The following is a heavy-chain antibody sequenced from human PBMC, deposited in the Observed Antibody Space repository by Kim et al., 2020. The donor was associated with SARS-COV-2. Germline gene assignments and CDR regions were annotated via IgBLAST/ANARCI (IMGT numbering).Heavy chain of an antibody. CDR3: ARENYGGYPPDY. Sequence: YYNPSLKRRVTISVDTSKNQFSLKLSSVTAADTAVYYCARENYGGYPPDYWGQGTLVTVSS. D-gene: IGHD4-17*01. V-gene: IGHV4-31*02. J-gene: IGHJ4*02.